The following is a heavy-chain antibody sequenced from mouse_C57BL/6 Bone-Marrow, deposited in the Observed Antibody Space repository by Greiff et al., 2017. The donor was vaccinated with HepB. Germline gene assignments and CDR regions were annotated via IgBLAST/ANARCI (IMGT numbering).Heavy chain of an antibody. V-gene: IGHV1-19*01. CDR2: INPYNGGT. J-gene: IGHJ4*01. D-gene: IGHD1-1*01. CDR3: AVLLRDYAMDY. CDR1: GYTFTDYY. Sequence: EVQLQQSGPVLVKPGASVKMSCKASGYTFTDYYMNWVKQSHGKSLEWIGVINPYNGGTSYNQKFKGKATLTVDKSSSTAYMELNSLTSEDSAVYYWAVLLRDYAMDYWGQGTSVTVSS.